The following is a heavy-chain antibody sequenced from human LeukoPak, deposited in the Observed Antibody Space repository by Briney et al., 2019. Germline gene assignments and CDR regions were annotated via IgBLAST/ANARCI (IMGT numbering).Heavy chain of an antibody. CDR2: ISAYNGNT. CDR3: ARAPSIEAAGWGVFDY. V-gene: IGHV1-18*01. D-gene: IGHD6-13*01. Sequence: ASVKVSCKASGYTFTSYGISWVRQAPGQGLEWMGWISAYNGNTNYAQKLQGRVTMTTDTSTSTAYMELRSLRSDDTAVYYCARAPSIEAAGWGVFDYWGQGTLVTVSS. CDR1: GYTFTSYG. J-gene: IGHJ4*02.